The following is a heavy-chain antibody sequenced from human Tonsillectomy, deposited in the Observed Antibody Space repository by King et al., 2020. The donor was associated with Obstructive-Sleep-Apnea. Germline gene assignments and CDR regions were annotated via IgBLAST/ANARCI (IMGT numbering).Heavy chain of an antibody. CDR2: ISSRSSYT. D-gene: IGHD3-22*01. Sequence: VQLVESGGGLVKPGGSLRLSCAASGFTFSDYYMSWIRQAPGKGLEWVSYISSRSSYTNYADAVKGRFTISRDNAKNSLYLQMNSLRAEDTAVYYCARVWSLYDSSGYKEGYYFDYWGQGTLVTVSS. V-gene: IGHV3-11*06. J-gene: IGHJ4*02. CDR1: GFTFSDYY. CDR3: ARVWSLYDSSGYKEGYYFDY.